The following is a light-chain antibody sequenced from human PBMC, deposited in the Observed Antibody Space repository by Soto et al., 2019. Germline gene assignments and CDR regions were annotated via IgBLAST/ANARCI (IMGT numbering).Light chain of an antibody. Sequence: AIQMTQSPSSLSASVGDRVTIACRASQGIRNDLVWYQQKPGKAPNLLIYAASSLQSGVPSRFSGSGSGTDFTLPISSPQPEDFETYYCLQHYNYPRTFGQGTKVEIK. CDR1: QGIRND. V-gene: IGKV1-6*01. CDR3: LQHYNYPRT. J-gene: IGKJ1*01. CDR2: AAS.